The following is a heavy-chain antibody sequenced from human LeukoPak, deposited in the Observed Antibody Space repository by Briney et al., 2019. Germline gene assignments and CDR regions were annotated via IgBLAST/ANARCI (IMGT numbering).Heavy chain of an antibody. V-gene: IGHV4-39*07. J-gene: IGHJ5*02. Sequence: PSETLSLTCTVSGGSMSINSYYWGWIRQPPGKGPEWIGSISYSGTTYYNPPLKSRVTISVETSKNQFSLKLTSVTAADTALYYCARDPTAHNWNDGWFDPWGQGTLVTVSS. D-gene: IGHD1-1*01. CDR3: ARDPTAHNWNDGWFDP. CDR1: GGSMSINSYY. CDR2: ISYSGTT.